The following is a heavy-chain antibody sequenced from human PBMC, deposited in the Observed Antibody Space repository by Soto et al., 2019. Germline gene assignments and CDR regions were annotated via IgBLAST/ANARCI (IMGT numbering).Heavy chain of an antibody. D-gene: IGHD3-3*01. J-gene: IGHJ6*02. CDR3: AKYTIFGVVTTDHYGMEV. Sequence: PGGSLRLSCAASGFTFSSYAMSWVRQAPGKGLEWVSAISGSGGSTYYADSVKGRFTISRDNSKNTLYLQMNSLRAEDTAVYYCAKYTIFGVVTTDHYGMEVWGQGTTVTVSS. CDR1: GFTFSSYA. V-gene: IGHV3-23*01. CDR2: ISGSGGST.